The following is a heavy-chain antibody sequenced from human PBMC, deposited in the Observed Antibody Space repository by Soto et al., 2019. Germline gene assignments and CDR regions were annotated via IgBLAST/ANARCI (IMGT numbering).Heavy chain of an antibody. D-gene: IGHD3-22*01. CDR1: GYTFTSYY. CDR2: INPSGGST. V-gene: IGHV1-46*01. CDR3: AREEGYYDSSGYSPAPGEFDY. Sequence: QVQLVQSGAEVKKPGASVKVSCKASGYTFTSYYMHWVRQAPGQGLEWMGIINPSGGSTSYAQKFRGRVTMTRDTSTSTVYMGLSSLRSEDTAVYYCAREEGYYDSSGYSPAPGEFDYWGQGTLVPVSS. J-gene: IGHJ4*02.